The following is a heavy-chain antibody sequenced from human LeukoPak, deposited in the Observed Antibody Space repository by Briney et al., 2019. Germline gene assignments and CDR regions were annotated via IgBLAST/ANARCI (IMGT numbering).Heavy chain of an antibody. CDR2: INPNSGGT. D-gene: IGHD3-22*01. CDR1: GYTFTGYY. J-gene: IGHJ4*02. CDR3: ARDHPYHSSGYYY. Sequence: GASVKVSCKASGYTFTGYYMHWVRQAPGQGLEWMGWINPNSGGTNYAQKFQGRVTMTRDTSISTAYMELSRLRSDDTAVYYCARDHPYHSSGYYYWGQGTLVTVSS. V-gene: IGHV1-2*02.